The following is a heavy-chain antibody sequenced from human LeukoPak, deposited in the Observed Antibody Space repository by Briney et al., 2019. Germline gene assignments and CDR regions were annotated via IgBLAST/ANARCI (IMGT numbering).Heavy chain of an antibody. D-gene: IGHD4-11*01. Sequence: GRSLRLSCVASGFTFSNYGIHWVRQAPGKGLEWVGVIWYDGSNKYYADSVKGRFTISRDNSKNTLYLQMNSLRAEDTAVYYCARDWSSKYPFYYGMDVWGQGTTVTVSS. V-gene: IGHV3-33*01. CDR3: ARDWSSKYPFYYGMDV. CDR2: IWYDGSNK. J-gene: IGHJ6*02. CDR1: GFTFSNYG.